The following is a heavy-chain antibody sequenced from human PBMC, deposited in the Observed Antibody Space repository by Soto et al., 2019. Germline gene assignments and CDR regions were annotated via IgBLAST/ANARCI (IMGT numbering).Heavy chain of an antibody. Sequence: EEQLVESGGGLIKPGGSLRLSCVVSGFTFSDYTLNWVRQAPGRGLEWVSSISTTSSDIYYADSVKGRFTISRDNAKNSLYLQMDSLTAADTAVYYCTRDASTDHKPLYFYYYMDVWGKGTTVTVSS. V-gene: IGHV3-21*01. CDR1: GFTFSDYT. D-gene: IGHD2-15*01. CDR2: ISTTSSDI. CDR3: TRDASTDHKPLYFYYYMDV. J-gene: IGHJ6*03.